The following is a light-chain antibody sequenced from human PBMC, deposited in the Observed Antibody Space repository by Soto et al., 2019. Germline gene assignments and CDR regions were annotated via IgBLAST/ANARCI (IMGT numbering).Light chain of an antibody. J-gene: IGKJ4*01. CDR3: QQYGSSPLT. Sequence: EIVLTQSPGTLSLSPGERATLSCRASQSVSSSYLAWYQQKPGQAPRLLIYGASSRATGIPSRFSGSGSGTDFTLTISRLEPEVFAVYFCQQYGSSPLTFGGGTKVEIK. CDR1: QSVSSSY. V-gene: IGKV3-20*01. CDR2: GAS.